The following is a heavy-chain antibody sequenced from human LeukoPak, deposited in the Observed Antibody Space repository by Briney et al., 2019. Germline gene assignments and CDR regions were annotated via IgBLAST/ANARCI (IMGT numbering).Heavy chain of an antibody. CDR1: GGSFSGYY. J-gene: IGHJ4*02. Sequence: PSETLSLTCAVYGGSFSGYYWSWIRQPPGKGLEWIGEINHSGSTNYNPSLKSRVTISVDTSKNQFSLKLSSVTAADTAVYYCATDHCSGGSCQPFDYWGQGTLVTVSS. D-gene: IGHD2-15*01. CDR2: INHSGST. V-gene: IGHV4-34*01. CDR3: ATDHCSGGSCQPFDY.